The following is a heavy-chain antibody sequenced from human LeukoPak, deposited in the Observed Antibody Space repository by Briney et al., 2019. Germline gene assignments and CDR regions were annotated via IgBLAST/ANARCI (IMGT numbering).Heavy chain of an antibody. CDR1: GFTSSSYA. Sequence: PGKSLRLSCAISGFTSSSYAMHWVRQAPGKGLEWVANIIQDGGDKNYVDSVKGRFTISRDNANNSLYLQMNSLRPEDTAVYYCARGYNSALDMWGQGTMVTVSS. D-gene: IGHD5-24*01. CDR2: IIQDGGDK. J-gene: IGHJ3*02. V-gene: IGHV3-7*01. CDR3: ARGYNSALDM.